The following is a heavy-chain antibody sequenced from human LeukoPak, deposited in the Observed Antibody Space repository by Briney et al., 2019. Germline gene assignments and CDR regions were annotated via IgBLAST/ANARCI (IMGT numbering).Heavy chain of an antibody. Sequence: GGSLRLSCAASGFTFSHHSMTWVRQAPGKGLEWISYISSSGATIYSADSVKGRFTVSRDNAETSLYLQMHGLRDEDTALYYCARDLYGDYVPDSWGQGTLVTVSS. D-gene: IGHD4-17*01. J-gene: IGHJ4*02. CDR2: ISSSGATI. CDR3: ARDLYGDYVPDS. CDR1: GFTFSHHS. V-gene: IGHV3-48*02.